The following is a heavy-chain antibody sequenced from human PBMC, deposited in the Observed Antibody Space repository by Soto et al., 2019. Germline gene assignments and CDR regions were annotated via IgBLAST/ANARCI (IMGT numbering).Heavy chain of an antibody. CDR2: IYYSGST. Sequence: QSLTCTVSGGSISSSSYYWGWIRQPPGKGLEWIGSIYYSGSTYYNPSLKSRVTISVDTSKNQFSLKLSSVTAADTAVYYCAGGETYYYDSSGYFFDYWGQGTLVTAPQ. J-gene: IGHJ4*02. V-gene: IGHV4-39*01. D-gene: IGHD3-22*01. CDR1: GGSISSSSYY. CDR3: AGGETYYYDSSGYFFDY.